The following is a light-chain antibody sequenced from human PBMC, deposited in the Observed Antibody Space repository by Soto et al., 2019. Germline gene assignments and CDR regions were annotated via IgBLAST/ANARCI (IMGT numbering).Light chain of an antibody. CDR2: SSS. V-gene: IGKV3-15*01. CDR3: QQYNSWPLT. CDR1: QTVSNN. J-gene: IGKJ4*01. Sequence: EIVMTQYPATLSVSPGERATLSCRASQTVSNNLAWYQQKPGQAPRLLFYSSSTRATGVPARFSGSRSGTDFTLNISSLQSEDFAVYYCQQYNSWPLTFGGGTKVETK.